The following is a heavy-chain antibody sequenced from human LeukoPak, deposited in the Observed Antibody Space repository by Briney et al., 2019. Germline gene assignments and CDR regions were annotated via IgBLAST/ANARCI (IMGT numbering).Heavy chain of an antibody. V-gene: IGHV3-30-3*01. CDR2: ISYDGSNK. CDR1: GFTFSNAW. CDR3: ARGDRYYDSSGYYLDY. J-gene: IGHJ4*02. Sequence: GGSLRLSCAASGFTFSNAWMSWVRQAPGKGLEWVAVISYDGSNKYYADSVKGRFTISRDNSKNTLYLQMNSLRAEDTAVYYCARGDRYYDSSGYYLDYWGQGTLVTVSS. D-gene: IGHD3-22*01.